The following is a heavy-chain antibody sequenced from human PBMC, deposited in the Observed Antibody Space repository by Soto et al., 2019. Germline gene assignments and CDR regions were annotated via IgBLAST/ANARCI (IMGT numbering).Heavy chain of an antibody. J-gene: IGHJ4*02. CDR2: IIPTFGTA. V-gene: IGHV1-69*13. D-gene: IGHD4-17*01. CDR3: ARHPDNYGDYLYFFDY. CDR1: GGTFSSYA. Sequence: GASVKVSCKASGGTFSSYAISWVRQAPGQGLEWMGGIIPTFGTANYAQKFQGRATITADESTSTAYMELSSLRSEDTAVYYCARHPDNYGDYLYFFDYWGQGTLVTVSS.